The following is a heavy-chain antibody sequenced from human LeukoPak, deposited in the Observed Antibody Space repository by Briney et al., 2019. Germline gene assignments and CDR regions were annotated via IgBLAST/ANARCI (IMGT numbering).Heavy chain of an antibody. V-gene: IGHV4-31*03. CDR3: VGYYDSSGTYYFDY. CDR2: IYYSGST. Sequence: PSQTLSLTCTVSGGFISSGGYYWSWIRQHPGKGLEWIGYIYYSGSTYYNPSLKSRVTISVDTSKNQFSLRLSSVTAADTAVYYCVGYYDSSGTYYFDYWGQGTLVTVSS. CDR1: GGFISSGGYY. D-gene: IGHD3-22*01. J-gene: IGHJ4*02.